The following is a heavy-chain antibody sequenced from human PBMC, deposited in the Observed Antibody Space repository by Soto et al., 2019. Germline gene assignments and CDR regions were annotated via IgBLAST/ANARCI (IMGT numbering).Heavy chain of an antibody. D-gene: IGHD1-1*01. Sequence: SETLSLTCRFSGASSSRYYWMCILQPPGKGLEWIGYFYYSGTTTYNPSLQSRVSMSLDTTNSQFSLRLSSVTAADTAVYYCARERGNWNNAFDIWGQGTMVTVSS. V-gene: IGHV4-59*01. CDR1: GASSSRYY. CDR3: ARERGNWNNAFDI. J-gene: IGHJ3*02. CDR2: FYYSGTT.